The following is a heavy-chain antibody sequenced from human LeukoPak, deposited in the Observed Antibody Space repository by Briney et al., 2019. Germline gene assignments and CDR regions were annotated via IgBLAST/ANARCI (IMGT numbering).Heavy chain of an antibody. CDR3: ARPIYYESSAGAFDI. CDR2: INPNSGGT. V-gene: IGHV1-2*02. Sequence: VASLKVSCKASGYTFTGYYIHWVRRAPGQGLEWLGWINPNSGGTSYARKFQGSVTVTRDTSITTAYMELSSLRSDDTAVYYCARPIYYESSAGAFDIWGQGTMVTVSS. J-gene: IGHJ3*02. CDR1: GYTFTGYY. D-gene: IGHD3-22*01.